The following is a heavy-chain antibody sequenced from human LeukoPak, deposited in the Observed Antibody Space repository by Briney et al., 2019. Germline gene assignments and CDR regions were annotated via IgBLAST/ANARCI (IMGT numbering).Heavy chain of an antibody. J-gene: IGHJ4*02. V-gene: IGHV3-21*01. CDR3: ARDRCSTTCCYVTY. D-gene: IGHD2-2*01. CDR1: GFIFSSYS. Sequence: PGGSLRLSCAASGFIFSSYSMNWVRQAPGKGLEWVSSISSSSSYIYYADSVKGRFTISRDNAKNSLYLQMNSLRAEDTAVYYCARDRCSTTCCYVTYWGQGTLVTVSS. CDR2: ISSSSSYI.